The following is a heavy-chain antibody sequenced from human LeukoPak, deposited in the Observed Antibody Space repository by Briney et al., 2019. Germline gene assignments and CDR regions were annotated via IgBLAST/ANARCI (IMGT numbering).Heavy chain of an antibody. CDR2: IYYSGST. CDR1: GGSISSYY. V-gene: IGHV4-59*01. CDR3: ARDGSGGSSAALDY. J-gene: IGHJ4*02. Sequence: SETLSLTCTVSGGSISSYYWSWIRQPPGKGLEGIGYIYYSGSTNYNPSLKSRVTMSVDTSKNQFSLKLSSVTAADTAVYYCARDGSGGSSAALDYWGQGTLVTVSS. D-gene: IGHD6-6*01.